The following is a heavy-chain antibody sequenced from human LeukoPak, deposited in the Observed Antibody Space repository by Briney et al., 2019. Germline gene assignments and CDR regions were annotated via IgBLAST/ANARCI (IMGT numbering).Heavy chain of an antibody. CDR3: AGFFYDSSGDAFDI. Sequence: VASVKVSCKASVPTFTSYVINWVRQAPGQGLEWMGGFIPIFGSPTYAQNFQGRVTFTTDESRYTAYMELINLKSDDTAVYYCAGFFYDSSGDAFDIWGQGTMVTVSS. CDR2: FIPIFGSP. D-gene: IGHD3-22*01. V-gene: IGHV1-69*05. CDR1: VPTFTSYV. J-gene: IGHJ3*02.